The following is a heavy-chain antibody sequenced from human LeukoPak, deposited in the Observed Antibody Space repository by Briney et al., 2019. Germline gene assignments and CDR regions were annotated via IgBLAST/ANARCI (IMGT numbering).Heavy chain of an antibody. CDR3: HIQGY. D-gene: IGHD2-21*01. J-gene: IGHJ4*02. V-gene: IGHV3-30-3*01. CDR2: ISYDGSNK. Sequence: PGRSLRLSCAASGFTFSSYAMRWVRQAPGKGLEWVAVISYDGSNKYYADSVKGRFTISRDNSKNTLYLQMNSLRADDTAVYYCHIQGYWGQGSLVTVSS. CDR1: GFTFSSYA.